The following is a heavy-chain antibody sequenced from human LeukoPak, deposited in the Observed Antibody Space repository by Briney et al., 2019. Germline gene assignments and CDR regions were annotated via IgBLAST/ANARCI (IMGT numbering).Heavy chain of an antibody. Sequence: ASVKLSCKACGYTFTGYYMHWVRQAPGQGLEWMGWINPNSGGTNYAQKFQGRVTMTRDTSISTAYMELSRLRSDDTAVYYCARDSDSSSHYYYYYGMDVWGQGTTVTVSS. V-gene: IGHV1-2*02. CDR2: INPNSGGT. CDR1: GYTFTGYY. D-gene: IGHD2-21*02. CDR3: ARDSDSSSHYYYYYGMDV. J-gene: IGHJ6*02.